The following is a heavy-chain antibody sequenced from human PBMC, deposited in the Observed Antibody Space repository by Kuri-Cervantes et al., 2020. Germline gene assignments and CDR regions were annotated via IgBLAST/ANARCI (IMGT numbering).Heavy chain of an antibody. Sequence: SETLSRSCTVSGGSVSSGSYYWSWIRQPPGKGLEWIGEINHSGSTNYNPSLKSRVTISVDTSKNQFSLKLSSVTAADTAVYYCASAWSYYYYYMDVWGKGTTVTVSS. CDR3: ASAWSYYYYYMDV. V-gene: IGHV4-39*07. D-gene: IGHD3-3*01. J-gene: IGHJ6*03. CDR1: GGSVSSGSYY. CDR2: INHSGST.